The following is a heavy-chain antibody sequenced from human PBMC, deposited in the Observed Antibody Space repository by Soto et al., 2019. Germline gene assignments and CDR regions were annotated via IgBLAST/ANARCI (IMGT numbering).Heavy chain of an antibody. Sequence: PGGSLRLSCAASGFMFNNYAMSWVRQAPGKGLEWVSTVSVSGGTTYYADSLKGRFTISSDNSKKTVYLQMNRLRADDTAIYYCAKRLYYYDSSGYRLFDDWGRGTLVTVSS. CDR3: AKRLYYYDSSGYRLFDD. J-gene: IGHJ4*02. CDR2: VSVSGGTT. CDR1: GFMFNNYA. V-gene: IGHV3-23*01. D-gene: IGHD3-22*01.